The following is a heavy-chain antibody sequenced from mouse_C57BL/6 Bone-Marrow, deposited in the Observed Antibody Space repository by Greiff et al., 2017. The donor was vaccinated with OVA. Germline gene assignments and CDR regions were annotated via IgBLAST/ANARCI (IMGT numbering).Heavy chain of an antibody. Sequence: QVQLQQPGAELVMPGASVKLSCKASGYTFTSYWMHWVKQRPGQGLEWIGEIDPSDSYTNYNQKFKGKSTLTVDKSSSTAYMQLSSLTSEDSAVYYCAVYYCNCFAYWGQGTLVTVSA. CDR1: GYTFTSYW. CDR3: AVYYCNCFAY. D-gene: IGHD2-1*01. V-gene: IGHV1-69*01. CDR2: IDPSDSYT. J-gene: IGHJ3*01.